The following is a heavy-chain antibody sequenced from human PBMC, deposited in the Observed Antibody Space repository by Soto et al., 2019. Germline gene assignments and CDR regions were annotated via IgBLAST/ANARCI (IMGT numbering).Heavy chain of an antibody. CDR1: GGSISSGDYY. CDR2: IYYSGST. D-gene: IGHD3-9*01. J-gene: IGHJ4*02. Sequence: SETLSLTCTVSGGSISSGDYYWSWIRQPPGKGLEWIGYIYYSGSTYYNPSLKSRVTISVDTSKNQFSLKLSSVTAADTAVYYCARGVRYFDWLSLGYFDYWGQGTLVTVSS. V-gene: IGHV4-30-4*01. CDR3: ARGVRYFDWLSLGYFDY.